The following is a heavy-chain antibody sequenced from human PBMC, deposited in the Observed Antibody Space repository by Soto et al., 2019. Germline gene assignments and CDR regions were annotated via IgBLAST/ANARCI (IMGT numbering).Heavy chain of an antibody. D-gene: IGHD3-10*01. J-gene: IGHJ4*02. CDR3: ATPGGGGGY. Sequence: EVQLVESGGGLIQPGGSLRLSCAVSGFTVSNNYMSWVRQAPGKGLEGVSVIYSGGYTAYGDSVKGRFTISRDNSKNTLSLQLKSPSPGDTAVYERATPGGGGGYWGQGTLVTVSS. CDR2: IYSGGYT. V-gene: IGHV3-53*01. CDR1: GFTVSNNY.